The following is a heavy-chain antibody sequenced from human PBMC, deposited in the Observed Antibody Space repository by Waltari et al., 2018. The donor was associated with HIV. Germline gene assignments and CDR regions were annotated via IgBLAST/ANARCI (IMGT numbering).Heavy chain of an antibody. D-gene: IGHD5-18*01. J-gene: IGHJ4*02. CDR2: FYYSGGT. CDR1: GGSISSSSYS. V-gene: IGHV4-39*07. Sequence: QLQLQESGPGLVKPSETLSLTCTVPGGSISSSSYSWGWIRQPPGKGLEWIGSFYYSGGTYYHPSLKSRVTISVDTSKNQFSLKLSSVTAADTAVYYCARVSYGLGGLDYWGQGTLVTVSS. CDR3: ARVSYGLGGLDY.